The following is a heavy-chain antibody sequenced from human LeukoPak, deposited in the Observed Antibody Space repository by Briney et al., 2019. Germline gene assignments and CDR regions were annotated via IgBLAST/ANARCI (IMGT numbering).Heavy chain of an antibody. D-gene: IGHD6-19*01. CDR3: ARRSSVWYFDY. V-gene: IGHV4-39*01. Sequence: PSETLSLTCTVSGGSISSSSYYWAWIRQPPGRGLEWIGGVHYTGNTYSNTSFKSRVTMSVDTSKNQFSLNLSSVTAADTAVYYCARRSSVWYFDYWGQGILVTVSS. CDR2: VHYTGNT. J-gene: IGHJ4*02. CDR1: GGSISSSSYY.